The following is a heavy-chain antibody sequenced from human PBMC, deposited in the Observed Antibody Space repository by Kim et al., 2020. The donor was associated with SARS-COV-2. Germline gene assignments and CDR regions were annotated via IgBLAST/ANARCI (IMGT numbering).Heavy chain of an antibody. CDR3: AKGGATTPNDHDY. V-gene: IGHV3-30*02. J-gene: IGHJ4*02. Sequence: YADSGKGRFTSSRDNSKNALYLQMNSLRAEDTAVYYCAKGGATTPNDHDYWGQGALVTVSS. D-gene: IGHD1-1*01.